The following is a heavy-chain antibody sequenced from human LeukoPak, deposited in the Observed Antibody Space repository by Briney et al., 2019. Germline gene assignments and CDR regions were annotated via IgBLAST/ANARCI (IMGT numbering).Heavy chain of an antibody. CDR3: ARIRCGHSGSVCYNH. CDR1: GVSINDYY. CDR2: ISHTEGT. Sequence: SETLSLTCGVFGVSINDYYWSWIRQSPGKGLEWTGEISHTEGTRYNPSLESRVTMSVGTSENQLSLKLIFVTAADTAVYYCARIRCGHSGSVCYNHWGLGTLVTVSS. D-gene: IGHD3-9*01. J-gene: IGHJ4*02. V-gene: IGHV4-34*01.